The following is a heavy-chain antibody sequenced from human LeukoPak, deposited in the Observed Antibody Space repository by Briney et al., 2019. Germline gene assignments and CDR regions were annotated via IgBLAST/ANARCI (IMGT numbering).Heavy chain of an antibody. D-gene: IGHD3-22*01. CDR2: IYPGDSDT. CDR3: ARSAYDSSGYYLEYYYGMDV. CDR1: GYSFTSYW. J-gene: IGHJ6*02. V-gene: IGHV5-51*01. Sequence: GESLKISCKGSGYSFTSYWIGWVRQMPGKGLEWMGIIYPGDSDTRYSPSFQGQVTISADKSISTAYLQWSSLKASDTAMYYCARSAYDSSGYYLEYYYGMDVWGQGTTVTVSS.